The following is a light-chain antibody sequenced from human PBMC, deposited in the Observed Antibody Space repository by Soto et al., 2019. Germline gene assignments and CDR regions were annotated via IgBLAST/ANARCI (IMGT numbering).Light chain of an antibody. J-gene: IGKJ2*01. CDR3: QQYHTTPNT. Sequence: DVVMTQSPATLAVSLGERAAINCKSSQTLLFTSTNKNSLAWYQQKPGQPPKLLIYWASTRESGAPDRFSGSGSGRNFTLTISSLQAEDGAVYYCQQYHTTPNTFGQGTKLEIK. CDR2: WAS. V-gene: IGKV4-1*01. CDR1: QTLLFTSTNKNS.